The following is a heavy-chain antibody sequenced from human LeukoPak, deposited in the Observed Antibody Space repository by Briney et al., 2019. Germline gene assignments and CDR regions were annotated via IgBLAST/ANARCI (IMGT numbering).Heavy chain of an antibody. CDR1: GFTFSSYG. J-gene: IGHJ4*02. V-gene: IGHV3-33*01. D-gene: IGHD5-24*01. CDR2: IWYDGSNK. Sequence: GRSLRLSCAASGFTFSSYGMHGVRQAPGKGREWVAVIWYDGSNKYYADSVECRFTISRENSKNTLYLQMNSLRAEETAVYYCARDSSPIRDGYSSLGYWGQGTLVTVSS. CDR3: ARDSSPIRDGYSSLGY.